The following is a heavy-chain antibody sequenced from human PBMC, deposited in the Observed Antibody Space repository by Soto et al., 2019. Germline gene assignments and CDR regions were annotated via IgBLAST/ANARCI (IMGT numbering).Heavy chain of an antibody. CDR1: GYTFTGYY. D-gene: IGHD5-12*01. V-gene: IGHV1-2*02. J-gene: IGHJ6*02. Sequence: QVQLVQSGAEVKKPGASVKVSCKASGYTFTGYYMHWVRQAPGQGLEWMGWINPNSGGTNYAQKFHVGVTMSWCTSACTAYKELSRLRSDDTAVYYCARGSVATTTCYFGMDVWGQGITVTGSS. CDR3: ARGSVATTTCYFGMDV. CDR2: INPNSGGT.